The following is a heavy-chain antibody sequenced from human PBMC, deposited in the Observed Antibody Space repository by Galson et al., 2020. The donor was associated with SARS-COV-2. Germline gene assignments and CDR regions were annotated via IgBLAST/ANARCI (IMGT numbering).Heavy chain of an antibody. D-gene: IGHD3-22*01. J-gene: IGHJ4*02. CDR3: AKRHRDSSGFDY. CDR1: GFTFTNYA. Sequence: GGSLRLSCAASGFTFTNYAMNWLRQAPGKGLEWVSGVSGIGSTTYYAGSVKGRFTISRDNSQNTLYLQMNGLRAEDTAIYYCAKRHRDSSGFDYWGQGARVTVSS. V-gene: IGHV3-23*01. CDR2: VSGIGSTT.